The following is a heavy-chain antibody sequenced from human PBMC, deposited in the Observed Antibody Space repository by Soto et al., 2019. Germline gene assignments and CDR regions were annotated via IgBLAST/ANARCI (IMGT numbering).Heavy chain of an antibody. CDR3: ARVYKNWFDS. V-gene: IGHV5-10-1*01. CDR1: GYTFSAFW. J-gene: IGHJ5*01. D-gene: IGHD1-1*01. Sequence: GESLKISCKTSGYTFSAFWIHWVRQVPGKGLEWLGKIDPSDSYTNYSPSFEGHITISTDNSITTAYLQWSSLRASDTALYFCARVYKNWFDSWAQGTMVTVSS. CDR2: IDPSDSYT.